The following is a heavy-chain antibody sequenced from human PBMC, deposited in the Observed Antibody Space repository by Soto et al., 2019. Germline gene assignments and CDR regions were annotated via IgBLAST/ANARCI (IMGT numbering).Heavy chain of an antibody. V-gene: IGHV3-9*01. D-gene: IGHD6-6*01. CDR3: AKEMFSSSSAATFDY. CDR1: GFIFDDYA. J-gene: IGHJ4*02. CDR2: ISWQSGSI. Sequence: EVQLVESGGGLAQPGRSLRLSCAASGFIFDDYAIHWVRQAPGKGLEWVSGISWQSGSIRYADSVKGRFTISRDNAKNSLYPQMNSLRVEDTAVYYCAKEMFSSSSAATFDYWGQGILVSVSS.